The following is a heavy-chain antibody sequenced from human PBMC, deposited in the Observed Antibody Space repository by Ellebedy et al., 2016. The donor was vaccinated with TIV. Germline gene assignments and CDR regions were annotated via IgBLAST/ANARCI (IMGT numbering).Heavy chain of an antibody. CDR2: VSYDGTKK. Sequence: GESLKISXAASGFTFSTYWMAWVRQAPGKGLEWVAVVSYDGTKKYYADSVKGRFTISRDNSKNTVFLQLSSLRTEDTAIYFCARAARGAALDIWGQGTMVTVSS. J-gene: IGHJ3*02. CDR3: ARAARGAALDI. D-gene: IGHD1-26*01. CDR1: GFTFSTYW. V-gene: IGHV3-30*03.